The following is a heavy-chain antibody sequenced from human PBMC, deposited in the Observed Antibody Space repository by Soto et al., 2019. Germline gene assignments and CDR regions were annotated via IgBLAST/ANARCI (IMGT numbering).Heavy chain of an antibody. Sequence: GGSLRLSCAASGFTFSSYWMSWVRQGPGKGPEWVANIKQDGSEIYYVDSVKGRFTISRDNAKSSLYLQMTSLRAEDTAVYHCAKSLSAIPGDSWGQGTPVTVSS. CDR3: AKSLSAIPGDS. V-gene: IGHV3-7*05. D-gene: IGHD2-2*01. J-gene: IGHJ4*02. CDR2: IKQDGSEI. CDR1: GFTFSSYW.